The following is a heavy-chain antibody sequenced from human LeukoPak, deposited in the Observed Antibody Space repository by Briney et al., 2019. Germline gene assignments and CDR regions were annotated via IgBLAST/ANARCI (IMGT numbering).Heavy chain of an antibody. V-gene: IGHV3-33*01. J-gene: IGHJ2*01. Sequence: GGSLRLSCAASGFTFSSYGMHWVRQAPGKGLEWVAVVGYYGINKDYADSVKGRFTVFRDNSKNMLSLQMNSLRVEDTALYYCARDNGFDLWGRGTLVTVSS. CDR3: ARDNGFDL. CDR1: GFTFSSYG. CDR2: VGYYGINK.